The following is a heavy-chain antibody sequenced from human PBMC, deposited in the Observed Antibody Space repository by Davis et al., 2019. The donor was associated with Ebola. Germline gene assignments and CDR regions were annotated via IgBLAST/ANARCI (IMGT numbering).Heavy chain of an antibody. CDR3: ASPSTGPPRGYARYAAFDI. CDR2: ISSSGSTI. CDR1: GFTFSDYY. Sequence: GESLKISCAASGFTFSDYYMSWIRQAPGKGLEWVSYISSSGSTIYYADSVKGRFTISRDNAKNSLYLQMNSLRAEDTAVYYCASPSTGPPRGYARYAAFDIWGQGTMVTVSS. V-gene: IGHV3-11*01. D-gene: IGHD2-2*01. J-gene: IGHJ3*02.